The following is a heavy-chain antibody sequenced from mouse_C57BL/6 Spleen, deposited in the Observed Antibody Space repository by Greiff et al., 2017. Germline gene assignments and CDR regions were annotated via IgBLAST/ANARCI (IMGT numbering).Heavy chain of an antibody. CDR3: APTVVAKDWYFDV. V-gene: IGHV14-2*01. J-gene: IGHJ1*03. Sequence: VQLQQSGAELVKPGASVKLSCTASGFNIKDYYMHWVKQRTEQGLEWIGRIDPEDGETKYAPKFQGKATITADTSSNTAYLQLSSLTSEDTAVDYCAPTVVAKDWYFDVWGTGTTVTVSS. CDR1: GFNIKDYY. D-gene: IGHD1-1*01. CDR2: IDPEDGET.